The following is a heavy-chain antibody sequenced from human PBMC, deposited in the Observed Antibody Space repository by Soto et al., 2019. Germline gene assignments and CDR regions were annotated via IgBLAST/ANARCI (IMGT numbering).Heavy chain of an antibody. CDR1: GFTVSSNY. V-gene: IGHV3-66*01. J-gene: IGHJ4*02. Sequence: GWSLRLSCAASGFTVSSNYMSWVRQAPGKGLEWVSVIYSGGSTYYADSVKGRFTISRDNSKNTLYLQMNSLRAEDTAVYYCARVRPYCSGGSCYALDYWGQGTLVTVSS. CDR3: ARVRPYCSGGSCYALDY. D-gene: IGHD2-15*01. CDR2: IYSGGST.